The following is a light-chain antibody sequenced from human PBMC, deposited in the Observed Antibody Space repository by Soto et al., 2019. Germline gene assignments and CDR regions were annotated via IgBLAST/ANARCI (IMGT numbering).Light chain of an antibody. V-gene: IGKV3-11*01. CDR1: QSFSSY. CDR3: QQRSNWPPVIT. Sequence: EIVLTQSPATLSLSPGERATLSCRASQSFSSYLAWYHQKPGQAPRLLIYDASKRATGIPARFSGRGSGTDFTLTISSREPEDFAVYYCQQRSNWPPVITFGQGTRLEIK. J-gene: IGKJ5*01. CDR2: DAS.